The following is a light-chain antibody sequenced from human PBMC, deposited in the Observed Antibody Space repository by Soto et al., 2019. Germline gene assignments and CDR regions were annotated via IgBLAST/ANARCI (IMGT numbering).Light chain of an antibody. V-gene: IGLV2-14*01. CDR2: EVS. J-gene: IGLJ1*01. CDR3: ISYTSSGTRV. Sequence: QSALTQPASVSGSPGQSITIYCTGTTSDVGGYNFVSWYQLHPGKAPKLMIFEVSNRPSGVSNRFSGSKSGNTASLTISGLQAEDEADYYCISYTSSGTRVFGTGTKLTVL. CDR1: TSDVGGYNF.